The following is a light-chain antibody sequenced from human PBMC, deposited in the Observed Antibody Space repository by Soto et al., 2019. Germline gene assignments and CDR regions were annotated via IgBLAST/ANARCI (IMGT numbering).Light chain of an antibody. J-gene: IGLJ1*01. CDR3: AAWDDSLSGYV. CDR1: SSNIGSSY. CDR2: RNN. V-gene: IGLV1-47*01. Sequence: QSVLTQPPSASGTPGQRVTISCSGSSSNIGSSYVYWYQQLPGTAPKLLIYRNNQRPSGVPDRFSGSKSGTSASLAISGLRSEVEADYYCAAWDDSLSGYVFGTGTRSPS.